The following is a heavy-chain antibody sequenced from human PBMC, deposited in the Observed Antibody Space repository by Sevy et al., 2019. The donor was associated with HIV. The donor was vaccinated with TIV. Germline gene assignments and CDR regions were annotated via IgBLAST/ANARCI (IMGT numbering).Heavy chain of an antibody. Sequence: SETLSLTCAVYGGSFSGYYWSWIRQPPGRGLEWIGEINHSGSTNYNPSLKSLVTISEDTSKNQFYLKLSSVTAADTAVYYCARHCGSTSCSHAFDIWGQGTVVTVSS. J-gene: IGHJ3*02. CDR1: GGSFSGYY. CDR2: INHSGST. D-gene: IGHD2-2*01. CDR3: ARHCGSTSCSHAFDI. V-gene: IGHV4-34*01.